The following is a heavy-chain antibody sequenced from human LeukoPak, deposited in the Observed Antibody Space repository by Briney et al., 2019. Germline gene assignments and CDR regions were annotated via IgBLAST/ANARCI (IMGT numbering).Heavy chain of an antibody. D-gene: IGHD2-15*01. Sequence: GGSLRLSCAASGFTFSSYSMNWVRQAPGKGLEWVSSISSSSSYIYYADSVKGRFTISRDNAKNSLYLQMNSLRAEDTAVYYCARVPLTYCSGGSCYHTPENYYGMDVWGQGTTVTVSS. V-gene: IGHV3-21*01. CDR1: GFTFSSYS. J-gene: IGHJ6*02. CDR2: ISSSSSYI. CDR3: ARVPLTYCSGGSCYHTPENYYGMDV.